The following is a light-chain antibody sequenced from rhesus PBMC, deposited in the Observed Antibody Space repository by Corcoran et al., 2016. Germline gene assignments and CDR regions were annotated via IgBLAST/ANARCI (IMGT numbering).Light chain of an antibody. Sequence: DIQMTQSPSSLSASVGDTVTITFRASQGISTYLACYHQKPGKAPKPLIYYASNLESGDPSRFSGSGSGTDFTLNISSLEPEDLAIYYCQQYNSYPWTVGQGTKVEIK. CDR2: YAS. CDR3: QQYNSYPWT. V-gene: IGKV1S14*01. CDR1: QGISTY. J-gene: IGKJ1*01.